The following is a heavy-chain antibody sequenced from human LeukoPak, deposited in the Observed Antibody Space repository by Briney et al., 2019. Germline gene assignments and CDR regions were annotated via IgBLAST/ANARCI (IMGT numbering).Heavy chain of an antibody. J-gene: IGHJ5*02. CDR3: ARPVQRGNWFDP. CDR2: IYYSGST. V-gene: IGHV4-59*01. Sequence: SETLSLTCTVSGGSISSYYWSWIRQPPGKGLEWIGYIYYSGSTNYNPSLKSLVTISVDTSKNQFSLKLSSVTAADTAVYYCARPVQRGNWFDPWGQGTLVTVSS. D-gene: IGHD6-25*01. CDR1: GGSISSYY.